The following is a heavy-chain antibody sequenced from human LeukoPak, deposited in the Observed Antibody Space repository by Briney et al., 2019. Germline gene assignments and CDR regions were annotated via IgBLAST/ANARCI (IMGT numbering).Heavy chain of an antibody. CDR1: GGTFSSYA. CDR3: ARAQRGSSGWYLD. Sequence: ASVKVSCKASGGTFSSYAISWVRQAPGQGLEWMGIINPSGGSTSYAQKFQGRVTMTRDMSTGTVYMELSSLRSEDTAVYYCARAQRGSSGWYLDWGQGTLVTVSS. V-gene: IGHV1-46*01. J-gene: IGHJ4*02. CDR2: INPSGGST. D-gene: IGHD6-19*01.